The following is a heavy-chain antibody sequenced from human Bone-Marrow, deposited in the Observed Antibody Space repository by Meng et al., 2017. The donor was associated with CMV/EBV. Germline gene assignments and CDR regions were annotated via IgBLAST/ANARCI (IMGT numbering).Heavy chain of an antibody. J-gene: IGHJ6*02. D-gene: IGHD3-3*01. CDR3: ARVIWSIHYYYYYGMDV. CDR2: IIPIFGTA. Sequence: SVKVSCKASGGTFSSYAISWVRQAPGQGLEWTGGIIPIFGTANYTQKFQGRVTITTDESTSTAYMELSSLRSEDTAVYYCARVIWSIHYYYYYGMDVWGQGTTVTVSS. V-gene: IGHV1-69*05. CDR1: GGTFSSYA.